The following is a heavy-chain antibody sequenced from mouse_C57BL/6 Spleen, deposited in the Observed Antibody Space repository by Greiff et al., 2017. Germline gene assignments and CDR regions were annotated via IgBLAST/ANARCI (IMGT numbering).Heavy chain of an antibody. CDR3: ARDYYGNYGFDV. D-gene: IGHD2-1*01. Sequence: QVQLQQSGAELVKPGASVKMSCKASGYTFTSYWITWVKQRPGQGLEWIGDIYPGSGSTNYNEKFKDKATLTVDKSSSTAYMQLSSLTSEDSAVYYCARDYYGNYGFDVWGTGATVTVSS. CDR1: GYTFTSYW. V-gene: IGHV1-55*01. J-gene: IGHJ1*03. CDR2: IYPGSGST.